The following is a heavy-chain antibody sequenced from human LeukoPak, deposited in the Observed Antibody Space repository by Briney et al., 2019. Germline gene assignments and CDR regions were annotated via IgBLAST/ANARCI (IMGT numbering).Heavy chain of an antibody. V-gene: IGHV3-48*04. Sequence: GGSLRLSCAASGFTFSSYSMNWVRQAQGKGLEWVSYISSSSTTIYYADSVKGRFTISRDNAKNSVYLQMDSLRAEDTAVYYCARGGDYWGQGTLVTVSS. J-gene: IGHJ4*02. CDR1: GFTFSSYS. CDR2: ISSSSTTI. CDR3: ARGGDY. D-gene: IGHD3-16*01.